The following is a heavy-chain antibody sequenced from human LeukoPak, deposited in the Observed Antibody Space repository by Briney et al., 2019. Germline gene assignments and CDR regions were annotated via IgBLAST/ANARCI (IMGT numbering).Heavy chain of an antibody. D-gene: IGHD6-6*01. CDR2: IIPIVGST. Sequence: GASVKVSCKTSGDTFSSYGISWVRQAPGQGLEWMGRIIPIVGSTNYAQKFQGRVTITADESTSTAYMELSSLRSEDTAVYYCAREKYSSSSFPLDYWGQGTLVTVSS. CDR3: AREKYSSSSFPLDY. CDR1: GDTFSSYG. J-gene: IGHJ4*02. V-gene: IGHV1-69*11.